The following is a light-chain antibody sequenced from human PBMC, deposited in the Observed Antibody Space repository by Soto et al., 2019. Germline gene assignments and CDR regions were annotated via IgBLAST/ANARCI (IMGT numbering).Light chain of an antibody. V-gene: IGLV2-8*01. CDR3: SSNVVGTNLKI. J-gene: IGLJ2*01. CDR1: YSDVGGSNY. CDR2: EVI. Sequence: QSALTQPPSASGSPGQSVTISCTGTYSDVGGSNYVSWYQQHPGKAPKLVIYEVIQRPSGVPDRFSGSSSGNTASLTVSRLQAEDEADYYCSSNVVGTNLKIFGGGTKVTVL.